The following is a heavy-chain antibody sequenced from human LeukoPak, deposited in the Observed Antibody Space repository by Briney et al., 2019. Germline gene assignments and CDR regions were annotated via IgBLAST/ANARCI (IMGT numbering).Heavy chain of an antibody. J-gene: IGHJ4*02. D-gene: IGHD1-26*01. CDR1: GGSLGTYF. CDR2: VSYSGNT. Sequence: SETLSLTCTISGGSLGTYFWNWIRQPPGKGLEWIGYVSYSGNTNYNSSLKSRLTISVDPSEKQFFLNPTSATAVDTAVYFCVREAAVGYYFDSWGQGTPVTFSS. CDR3: VREAAVGYYFDS. V-gene: IGHV4-59*01.